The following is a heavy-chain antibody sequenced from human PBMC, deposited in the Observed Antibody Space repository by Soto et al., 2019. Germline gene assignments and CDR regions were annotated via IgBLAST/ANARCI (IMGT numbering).Heavy chain of an antibody. J-gene: IGHJ4*02. CDR1: GGSFTGYY. CDR2: ISHSGRT. V-gene: IGHV4-34*01. Sequence: SETLSLTCAVNGGSFTGYYGAWIRQSPGKGLEWIGEISHSGRTNYNPSFKSRVTISVDTSKNQFSLKVSSVTAADTGMYYCARNGGSTWYYFDSWGQGTVVTVSS. D-gene: IGHD6-13*01. CDR3: ARNGGSTWYYFDS.